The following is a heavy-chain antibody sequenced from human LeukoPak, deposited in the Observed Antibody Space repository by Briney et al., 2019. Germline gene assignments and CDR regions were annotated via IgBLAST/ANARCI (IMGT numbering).Heavy chain of an antibody. J-gene: IGHJ4*02. CDR2: INPNSGGA. CDR3: AFDFDY. CDR1: GYTFTGYY. Sequence: ASVKVSCKASGYTFTGYYMHWVRQAPGQGLEWMGWINPNSGGANYVRKFQGRVTMTRDTSISTAYMELSRLTSDDTAVYYCAFDFDYWGQGTLVTVSS. V-gene: IGHV1-2*02.